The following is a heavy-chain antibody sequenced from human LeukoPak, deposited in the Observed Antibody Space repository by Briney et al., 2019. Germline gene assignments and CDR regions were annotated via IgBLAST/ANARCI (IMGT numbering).Heavy chain of an antibody. V-gene: IGHV3-66*01. D-gene: IGHD5-18*01. CDR1: GFTVSSNY. Sequence: GGSLRLSCAASGFTVSSNYMSWVRQAPGKGLEWVSVIYSGGSTYYADSVKGRFTISRDNSKNTLYLQMNSLRAEDTAVYYCARDLPGYSYRGRDAFDIWGQGTMVTVSS. J-gene: IGHJ3*02. CDR2: IYSGGST. CDR3: ARDLPGYSYRGRDAFDI.